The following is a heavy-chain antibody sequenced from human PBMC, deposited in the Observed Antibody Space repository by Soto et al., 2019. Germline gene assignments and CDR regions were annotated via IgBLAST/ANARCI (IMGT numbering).Heavy chain of an antibody. V-gene: IGHV1-69*02. Sequence: QVQLVQSGAEVKKPGSSVKVSCKASGGTFSSYTISWVRQAPGQGLEWMGRIIPILGIANYAQKFQGRVTITADKSTSTAYMVLSSLRSEDTAVYYCACRGYSSLMDVWGKGTTVTVSS. CDR2: IIPILGIA. J-gene: IGHJ6*03. CDR3: ACRGYSSLMDV. CDR1: GGTFSSYT. D-gene: IGHD5-12*01.